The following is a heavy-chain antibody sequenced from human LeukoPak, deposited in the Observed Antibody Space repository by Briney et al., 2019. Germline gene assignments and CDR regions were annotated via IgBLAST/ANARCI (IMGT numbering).Heavy chain of an antibody. J-gene: IGHJ4*02. CDR3: ARVMSGSGSKYFDY. V-gene: IGHV3-64*01. CDR1: GFTFSSFP. D-gene: IGHD3-10*01. CDR2: ISSTGETS. Sequence: GGSLRLPCAASGFTFSSFPMHWVRQVPGKGLEYVSAISSTGETSYYANSVKDRFTISRDNSKNTLYLQMGSLRAEDMAVYYCARVMSGSGSKYFDYWGQGTLVTVSS.